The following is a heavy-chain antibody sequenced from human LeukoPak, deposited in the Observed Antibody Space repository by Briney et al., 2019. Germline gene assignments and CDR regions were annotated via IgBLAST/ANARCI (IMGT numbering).Heavy chain of an antibody. Sequence: SETLSLTCTVSGGSISSSSYYWGWIRQPPGKGLEWIGSIYYSGSTYYNPSLKSRVTISVDTSKNQFSLKLSSVTAADTAVYYCARTIVEMATIIGGAQVDYWGQGTLVTVSS. D-gene: IGHD5-24*01. J-gene: IGHJ4*02. CDR1: GGSISSSSYY. V-gene: IGHV4-39*01. CDR3: ARTIVEMATIIGGAQVDY. CDR2: IYYSGST.